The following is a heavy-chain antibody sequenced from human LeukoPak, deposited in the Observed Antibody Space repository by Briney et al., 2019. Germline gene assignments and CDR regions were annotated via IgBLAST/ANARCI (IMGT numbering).Heavy chain of an antibody. J-gene: IGHJ3*02. CDR3: AGVDAAMPDAFDI. CDR1: GFTFSSYA. V-gene: IGHV3-30*04. Sequence: GGSQRLSCAASGFTFSSYAMHWVRQAPGKGLEWVAVISYDGSNKYSADSVKGRFTISRDNSKNTLYLQMNSLRADDTAVYYCAGVDAAMPDAFDIWGQGTTVTVSS. D-gene: IGHD5-18*01. CDR2: ISYDGSNK.